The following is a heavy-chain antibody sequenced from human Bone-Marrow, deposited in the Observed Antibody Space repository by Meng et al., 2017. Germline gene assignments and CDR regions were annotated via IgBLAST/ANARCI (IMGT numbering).Heavy chain of an antibody. D-gene: IGHD6-19*01. CDR1: GGPFSSGSYY. J-gene: IGHJ3*02. Sequence: GSLRLSCPVPGGPFSSGSYYWSWIRQPPGKGLEWIGYIYYSGSTNYNPSLRSRVTISGGTSKNQFSLKLSSVTAANTAVYYCARGIYGGPQWLVPDAFDIWGQGTMVTVSS. CDR3: ARGIYGGPQWLVPDAFDI. V-gene: IGHV4-61*01. CDR2: IYYSGST.